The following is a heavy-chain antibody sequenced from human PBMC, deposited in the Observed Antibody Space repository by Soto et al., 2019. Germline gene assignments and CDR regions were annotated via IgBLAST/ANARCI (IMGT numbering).Heavy chain of an antibody. CDR2: IYPGDSDT. Sequence: GESLKISCKGSGYSFTSYWIGWVRQMPGKGLEWMGIIYPGDSDTRYSPSFQGQVTISADKSISTAYLQWSSLKASDTAMYYCARTPVAATGGYYYYGMDVWVQGTTLTVPS. CDR1: GYSFTSYW. V-gene: IGHV5-51*01. CDR3: ARTPVAATGGYYYYGMDV. J-gene: IGHJ6*02. D-gene: IGHD2-15*01.